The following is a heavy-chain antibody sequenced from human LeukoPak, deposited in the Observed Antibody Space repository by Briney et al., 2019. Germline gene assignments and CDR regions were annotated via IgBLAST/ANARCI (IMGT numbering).Heavy chain of an antibody. CDR1: GFTFITYA. CDR3: PKDLFLWYFDL. CDR2: ISGSGGST. D-gene: IGHD2-21*01. V-gene: IGHV3-23*01. J-gene: IGHJ2*01. Sequence: PGGSLRLSCAASGFTFITYAMSWVRQAPGKGLEWVSAISGSGGSTYYADSVRGRFTISRDNSKNTLYLQMNSLRAEDTAVYYCPKDLFLWYFDLWGRGTLVTVSS.